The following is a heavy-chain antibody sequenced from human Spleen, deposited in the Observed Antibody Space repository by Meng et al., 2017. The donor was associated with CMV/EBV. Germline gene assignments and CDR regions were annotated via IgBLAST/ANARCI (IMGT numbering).Heavy chain of an antibody. CDR2: INPKNGDA. Sequence: SVKVSCKTSGFHFYGFYIHWVRRAPGQGLEWMGRINPKNGDAKYPQRFEGRVSMTTDTSITTVYMELSSLRSDDTAFYYCTRRPLGSTRPFDYWGQGTLVTVSS. CDR3: TRRPLGSTRPFDY. CDR1: GFHFYGFY. V-gene: IGHV1-2*06. D-gene: IGHD2-15*01. J-gene: IGHJ4*02.